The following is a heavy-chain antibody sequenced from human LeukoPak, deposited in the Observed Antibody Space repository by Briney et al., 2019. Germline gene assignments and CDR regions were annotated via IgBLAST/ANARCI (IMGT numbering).Heavy chain of an antibody. CDR1: GYTFTNYG. J-gene: IGHJ3*02. CDR3: ARDSLDFWSGYDAFDI. D-gene: IGHD3-3*01. Sequence: ASVTVSFKASGYTFTNYGISWVRQAPGQGLEWMGWISAYNGNTNYAQKLQGRVTMTTDTSTSTAYMELRSLRSDDTAVYYCARDSLDFWSGYDAFDIWGQGTMVTVSS. CDR2: ISAYNGNT. V-gene: IGHV1-18*01.